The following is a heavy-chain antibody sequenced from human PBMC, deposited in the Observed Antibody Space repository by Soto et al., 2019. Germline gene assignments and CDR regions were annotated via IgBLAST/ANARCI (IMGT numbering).Heavy chain of an antibody. CDR3: AKADCSAAGCRRLDY. V-gene: IGHV3-23*01. J-gene: IGHJ4*02. CDR2: FRESGGTT. D-gene: IGHD2-15*01. CDR1: GFGFTFSTSA. Sequence: GGSLRLSCAASGFGFTFSTSAMSWVRQAPGKGLEWVSTFRESGGTTHYANSVKGRFTISRDTSKNTLYLQMNSLTGDDTAVYYCAKADCSAAGCRRLDYWGQGTLVTVSS.